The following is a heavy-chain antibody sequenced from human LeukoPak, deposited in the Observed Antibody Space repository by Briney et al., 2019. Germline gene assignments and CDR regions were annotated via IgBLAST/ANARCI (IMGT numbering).Heavy chain of an antibody. CDR2: IIPIFGTA. CDR1: GGTFSSYA. V-gene: IGHV1-69*13. D-gene: IGHD5-18*01. Sequence: SVTVSCKASGGTFSSYAISWVRQAPGQGLEWMGGIIPIFGTANYAQKFQGRVTITADESTSTAYMELSSLRSEDTAVYYCARVDTAMVWSAFDIWGQGTMVTVSS. CDR3: ARVDTAMVWSAFDI. J-gene: IGHJ3*02.